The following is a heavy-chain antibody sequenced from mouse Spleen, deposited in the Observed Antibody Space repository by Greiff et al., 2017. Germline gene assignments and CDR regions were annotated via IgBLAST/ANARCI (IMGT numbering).Heavy chain of an antibody. J-gene: IGHJ1*03. CDR2: SRNKANDYTT. Sequence: EVKLMESGGGLVQSGRSLRLSCATSGFTFSDFYMEWVRQAPGQGLEWIAASRNKANDYTTEYSASVKGRFIVSRDTSQSILYLQMNALRAEDTAIYYCARETYGYFDVWGTGTTGTVSS. CDR1: GFTFSDFY. CDR3: ARETYGYFDV. V-gene: IGHV7-1*01. D-gene: IGHD1-1*02.